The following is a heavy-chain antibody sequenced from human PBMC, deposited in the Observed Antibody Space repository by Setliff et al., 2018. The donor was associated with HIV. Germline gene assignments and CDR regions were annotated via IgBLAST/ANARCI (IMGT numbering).Heavy chain of an antibody. CDR3: ARQPGRAAMGRENYYYYYMDV. CDR1: GYSFTNYW. D-gene: IGHD2-2*01. V-gene: IGHV5-51*01. CDR2: IFPGDSDT. J-gene: IGHJ6*03. Sequence: LGESLKISCTGSGYSFTNYWIGWVRQMPGKGLEWMGIIFPGDSDTRYSPSFQGQVTISADTSISTAYLQWRSLKASDTAMYYCARQPGRAAMGRENYYYYYMDVWGKGTTVTVSS.